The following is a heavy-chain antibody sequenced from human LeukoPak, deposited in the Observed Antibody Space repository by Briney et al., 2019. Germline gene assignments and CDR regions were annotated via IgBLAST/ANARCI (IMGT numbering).Heavy chain of an antibody. Sequence: PGGSLRLSCAASGFTFSSYWMSWVRQAPGRGLEWVSSITSSSTYTYYADSVKGRFTISRDNAKNSVFLQMNSLRAEDTAVYYCVRCTFVLHKRCSAFDIWGQGTMVTVSA. CDR3: VRCTFVLHKRCSAFDI. V-gene: IGHV3-21*06. CDR1: GFTFSSYW. D-gene: IGHD1-1*01. J-gene: IGHJ3*02. CDR2: ITSSSTYT.